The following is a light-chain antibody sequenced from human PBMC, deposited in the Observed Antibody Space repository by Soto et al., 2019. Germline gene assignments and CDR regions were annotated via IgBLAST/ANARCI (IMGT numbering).Light chain of an antibody. CDR2: GAF. V-gene: IGKV3D-20*02. J-gene: IGKJ2*01. Sequence: EIVLTQSPGTLSLSPGERATLSCRASQSVSSSYLAWYQQRPGQAPRLLIYGAFRRATGIPDRFSGSGSGTDFTLTISRLEPEDFAVYYCQQRSNWPRTFGQGTKLEIK. CDR1: QSVSSSY. CDR3: QQRSNWPRT.